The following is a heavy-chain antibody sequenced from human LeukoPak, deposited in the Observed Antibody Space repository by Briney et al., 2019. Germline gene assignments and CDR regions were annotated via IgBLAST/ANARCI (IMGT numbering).Heavy chain of an antibody. CDR2: IEYSGST. CDR1: GGSISTYY. Sequence: SETLSLTRTVSGGSISTYYWNWIRQPPGRGLEWLGYIEYSGSTNYNPSLKSRLTMSVDSSKNHFSLRLRSVTAADTAVYYCARTSGYWPADFDFWGQGALVIVSS. V-gene: IGHV4-59*01. D-gene: IGHD5-12*01. CDR3: ARTSGYWPADFDF. J-gene: IGHJ4*02.